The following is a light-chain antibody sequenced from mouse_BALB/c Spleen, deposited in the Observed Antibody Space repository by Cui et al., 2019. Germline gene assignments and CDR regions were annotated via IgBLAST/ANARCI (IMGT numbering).Light chain of an antibody. V-gene: IGKV10-94*01. J-gene: IGKJ1*01. CDR2: YTS. CDR1: QGISNY. Sequence: DIQMKQTTSSLSASLEDTFTISCSASQGISNYLNWYQQKPDGTVKLLIYYTSSLHSGVPSRFSGSGSGTDYSLTISNLEPEDIATYYCQQYSKLPPTFGGGTKLEIK. CDR3: QQYSKLPPT.